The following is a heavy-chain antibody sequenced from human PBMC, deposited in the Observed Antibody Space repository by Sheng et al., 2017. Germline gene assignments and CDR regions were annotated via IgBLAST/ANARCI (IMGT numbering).Heavy chain of an antibody. J-gene: IGHJ5*02. CDR2: IIPIFGTA. Sequence: QVQLVQSGAEVKKPGSSVKVSCKASGGTFSSYAISWVQQAPGQGLEWMGGIIPIFGTANYAQKFQGRVTITADESTSTAYMELSSLRSEDTAVYYCASVKRYSSSWYDWFDPWGQGTLVTVSS. V-gene: IGHV1-69*13. D-gene: IGHD6-13*01. CDR1: GGTFSSYA. CDR3: ASVKRYSSSWYDWFDP.